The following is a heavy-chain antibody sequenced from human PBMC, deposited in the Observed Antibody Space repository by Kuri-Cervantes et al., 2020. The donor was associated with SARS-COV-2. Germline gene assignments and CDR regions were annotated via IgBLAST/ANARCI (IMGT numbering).Heavy chain of an antibody. Sequence: GGSLRLSCAASGFTFSSYGMHWVRRAPGKGLEWVAVISYDGNNEYYAESVRGRFTISRDNSKNSLYLQMNSLRAEDTAVYYCARSHAVGKTSYFALDVWGQGATVTVSS. CDR2: ISYDGNNE. CDR3: ARSHAVGKTSYFALDV. D-gene: IGHD7-27*01. V-gene: IGHV3-30*19. J-gene: IGHJ6*02. CDR1: GFTFSSYG.